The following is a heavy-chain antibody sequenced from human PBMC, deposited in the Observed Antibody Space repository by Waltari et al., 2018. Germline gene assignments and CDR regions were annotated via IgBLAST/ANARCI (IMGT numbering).Heavy chain of an antibody. V-gene: IGHV1-69*02. CDR2: IIPILGIA. J-gene: IGHJ4*02. D-gene: IGHD1-26*01. Sequence: QVQLVQSGAEVKKPGSSAKVSCKASGGTFSSYTISWVRQAPGQGLEWMGRIIPILGIANYAQKFQGRVTITADKSTSTAYMELSSLRSEDTAVYYCARGVGAEVYYFDYWGQGTLVTVSS. CDR1: GGTFSSYT. CDR3: ARGVGAEVYYFDY.